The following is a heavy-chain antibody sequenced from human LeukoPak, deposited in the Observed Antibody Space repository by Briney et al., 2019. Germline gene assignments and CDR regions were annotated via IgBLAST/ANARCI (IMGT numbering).Heavy chain of an antibody. CDR1: GFTFSSYW. CDR2: IKQDGSEK. CDR3: AWYGVTHGLDV. Sequence: GGSLRLSCAASGFTFSSYWMSWVRQAPGKGLEWVANIKQDGSEKYYVDSVKGRFTISKDNAKNSVYLQMISLRPEDTAIYYCAWYGVTHGLDVWGQGTTVTVSS. V-gene: IGHV3-7*01. D-gene: IGHD3-10*01. J-gene: IGHJ6*02.